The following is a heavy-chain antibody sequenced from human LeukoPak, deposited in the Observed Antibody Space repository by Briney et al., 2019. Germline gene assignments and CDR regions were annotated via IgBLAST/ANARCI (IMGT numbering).Heavy chain of an antibody. CDR2: INHSGST. Sequence: SETLSLTCAVYGGSFSGYYWSWIRQPPGKGLEWIGEINHSGSTNYNPSLKSRVTISVDTSKNQSSLKLSSVTAADTAVYYCARGTPPSATNDYWGQGTLSPSPQ. V-gene: IGHV4-34*01. CDR3: ARGTPPSATNDY. J-gene: IGHJ4*02. CDR1: GGSFSGYY. D-gene: IGHD2-8*01.